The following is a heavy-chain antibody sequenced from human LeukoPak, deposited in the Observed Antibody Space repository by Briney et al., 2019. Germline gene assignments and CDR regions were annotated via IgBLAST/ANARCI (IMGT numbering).Heavy chain of an antibody. J-gene: IGHJ4*02. V-gene: IGHV3-30*04. Sequence: GGSLRLSCAASGFTFSSYAMHWVRQAPGKGLEWVAVISYDGSNKYYADSVKGRFTISRDNSKNTLYLQMNSLRTEDTAFYYCAKDEEHSYGPYFDYWGQGTLVTVSS. CDR1: GFTFSSYA. CDR2: ISYDGSNK. CDR3: AKDEEHSYGPYFDY. D-gene: IGHD5-18*01.